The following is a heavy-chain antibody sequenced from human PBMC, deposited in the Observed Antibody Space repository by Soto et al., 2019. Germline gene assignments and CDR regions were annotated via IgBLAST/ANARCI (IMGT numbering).Heavy chain of an antibody. CDR2: ISYDGSNK. V-gene: IGHV3-30-3*01. Sequence: GGSLRLSCAASGFTFSSYAMHWVRQAPGKGLEWVAVISYDGSNKYYADSVKGRFTISRDNSKNTLYLQMNSLRAEDTAVYYCARDTYYYDSSGPSGYWGQGTLVTVSS. CDR1: GFTFSSYA. J-gene: IGHJ4*02. D-gene: IGHD3-22*01. CDR3: ARDTYYYDSSGPSGY.